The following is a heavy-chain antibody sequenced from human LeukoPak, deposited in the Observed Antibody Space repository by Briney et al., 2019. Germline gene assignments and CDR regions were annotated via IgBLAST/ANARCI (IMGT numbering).Heavy chain of an antibody. CDR2: ISYDGSNK. CDR1: GFTFSSYG. D-gene: IGHD3-16*01. J-gene: IGHJ4*02. V-gene: IGHV3-30*03. CDR3: ARDYTVRYYFDY. Sequence: GGSLRLSCAASGFTFSSYGMHWVRQAPGKGLEWVAVISYDGSNKYYADSVKGRFTISRDNSKNTLYLQMNSLRAEDTAVYYCARDYTVRYYFDYWGQGTLVTVSS.